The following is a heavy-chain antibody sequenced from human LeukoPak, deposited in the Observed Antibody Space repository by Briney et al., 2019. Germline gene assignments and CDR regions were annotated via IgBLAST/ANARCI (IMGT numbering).Heavy chain of an antibody. CDR2: IRSKVYGGTP. D-gene: IGHD2-2*02. Sequence: GGSLRLSCTTSGFTFGDYAMSWVRQAPGKGLEWVGFIRSKVYGGTPEYAASVKGRFTISRDDSKSIAYLQMNSLKTEDTAVYYCTRVDCSSTSCYTSHADYWGRGTLVTVSS. CDR3: TRVDCSSTSCYTSHADY. V-gene: IGHV3-49*04. CDR1: GFTFGDYA. J-gene: IGHJ4*02.